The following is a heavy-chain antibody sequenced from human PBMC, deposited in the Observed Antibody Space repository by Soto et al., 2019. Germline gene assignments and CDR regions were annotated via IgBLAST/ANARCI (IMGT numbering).Heavy chain of an antibody. V-gene: IGHV3-33*01. CDR3: ARDTEYSSGWYPVFYFDY. J-gene: IGHJ4*02. CDR2: IWYDGSNK. Sequence: AGGSLRLSCAASGFTFSSYGMHWVRQAPGKGLEWVAVIWYDGSNKYYADSVKGRFTISRDNSKNTLYLQMNSLRAEDTAVYYCARDTEYSSGWYPVFYFDYWGQGTLVTVSS. CDR1: GFTFSSYG. D-gene: IGHD6-19*01.